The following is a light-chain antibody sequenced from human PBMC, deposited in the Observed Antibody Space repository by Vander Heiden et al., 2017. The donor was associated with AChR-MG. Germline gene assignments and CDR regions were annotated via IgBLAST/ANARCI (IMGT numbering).Light chain of an antibody. J-gene: IGKJ3*01. CDR3: QQSDSTPHT. V-gene: IGKV1-39*01. CDR2: AAS. Sequence: DIQMTQSPSSLSASVGDRVTITCRASQSSSSYLNWYQQKPGKAPKLLIYAASSLQSGVPSRFSGSGSGTDFTLTISSLQPEDFATYYCQQSDSTPHTFGHGTKVDIK. CDR1: QSSSSY.